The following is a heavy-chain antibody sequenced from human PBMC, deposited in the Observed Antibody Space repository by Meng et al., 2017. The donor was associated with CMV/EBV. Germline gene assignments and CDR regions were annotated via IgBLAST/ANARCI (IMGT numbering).Heavy chain of an antibody. D-gene: IGHD1-26*01. V-gene: IGHV1-69*12. CDR1: GGTFSTFA. CDR3: ARGGDSWYSDY. CDR2: IIPVFETA. J-gene: IGHJ4*02. Sequence: VLLVQAAGGVKKPGSWVKVSCKTSGGTFSTFAISWVRQAPGEGLEWMGGIIPVFETANYAERFQDRVTITADDSTTTAYMELSSLRADDTALYFCARGGDSWYSDYWGQGTLVTVSS.